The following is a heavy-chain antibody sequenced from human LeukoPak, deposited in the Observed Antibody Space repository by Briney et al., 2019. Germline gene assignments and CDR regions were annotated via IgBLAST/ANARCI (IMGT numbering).Heavy chain of an antibody. D-gene: IGHD3-3*01. CDR1: GGSISSSSYY. J-gene: IGHJ4*02. V-gene: IGHV4-39*01. Sequence: SETLSLTCTVSGGSISSSSYYWGWIRQPPGKGLEWIGSIYYSGSTYCNPSLKSRVTISVDTSKNQFSLKLSSVTAADTAVYYCAKTGTIFGVEYFDYWGQGTLVTVSS. CDR3: AKTGTIFGVEYFDY. CDR2: IYYSGST.